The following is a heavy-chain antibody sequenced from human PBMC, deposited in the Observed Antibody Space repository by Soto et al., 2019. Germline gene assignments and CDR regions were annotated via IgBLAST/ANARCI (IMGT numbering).Heavy chain of an antibody. CDR2: ISYDGSNK. J-gene: IGHJ2*01. V-gene: IGHV3-30-3*01. Sequence: QVQLVESGGGVVQPGRSLRLSCAASGFTFSSYAMHWVRQAPGKGLEWVAVISYDGSNKYYADSVKGRFTISRDNSKNTLYLQMNSLRAEDTAVYYCARGLKTYCGGDCYNWYFDLWGRGTLVTVSS. CDR1: GFTFSSYA. D-gene: IGHD2-21*02. CDR3: ARGLKTYCGGDCYNWYFDL.